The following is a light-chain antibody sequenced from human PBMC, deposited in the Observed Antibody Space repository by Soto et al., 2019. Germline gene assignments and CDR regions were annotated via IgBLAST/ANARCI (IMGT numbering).Light chain of an antibody. CDR2: GAS. J-gene: IGKJ5*01. CDR3: QQRSDWPYIT. Sequence: EMVITQSPATLSLSPGERATLSCRASQSIGNNLAWLQQRPGQAPSLLFYGASTRAPGIPARFSASGSRTDFTLTISSLEPEDFAVYYCQQRSDWPYITFGQGTRLEIK. V-gene: IGKV3-11*01. CDR1: QSIGNN.